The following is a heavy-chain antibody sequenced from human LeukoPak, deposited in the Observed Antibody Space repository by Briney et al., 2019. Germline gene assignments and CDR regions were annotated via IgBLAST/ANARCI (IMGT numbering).Heavy chain of an antibody. CDR1: GYTFTSYD. J-gene: IGHJ4*02. CDR2: MNPNSGNT. V-gene: IGHV1-8*01. Sequence: ASVKVSCKASGYTFTSYDINWVRQATGQGLEWMGWMNPNSGNTGYAQKFQGRVTMTRSTSINTAYMELSSLRSEDTAVYYCARGQPSIAVAGTRDYWGQGTLVTVSS. D-gene: IGHD6-19*01. CDR3: ARGQPSIAVAGTRDY.